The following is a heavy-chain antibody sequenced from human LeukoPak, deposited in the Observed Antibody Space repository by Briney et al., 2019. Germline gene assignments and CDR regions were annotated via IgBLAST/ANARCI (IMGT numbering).Heavy chain of an antibody. J-gene: IGHJ5*02. D-gene: IGHD4-11*01. CDR1: GDSISSSNW. V-gene: IGHV3-33*08. Sequence: LSLTCAVSGDSISSSNWWSWVRQAPGKGLEWVAFIWYDGSNKYYADSVKGRFTISRDNSKNTLYLQMNSLRAEDTAVYYCARDAPVTAGPFDPWGQGTLVTVSS. CDR2: IWYDGSNK. CDR3: ARDAPVTAGPFDP.